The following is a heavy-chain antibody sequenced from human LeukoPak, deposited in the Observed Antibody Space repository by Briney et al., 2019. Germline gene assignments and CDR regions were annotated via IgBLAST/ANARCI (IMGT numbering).Heavy chain of an antibody. D-gene: IGHD6-13*01. Sequence: SETLSLTCTVSGGSISSYYWSWIRQPPGKGLEWIGYIYYSGSTNYNPSLKSRVTISVDTSKNQFSLKLSSVTAADTAVYYCAMTAAAGSVYWGQGTLVTVSS. CDR2: IYYSGST. CDR3: AMTAAAGSVY. V-gene: IGHV4-59*01. CDR1: GGSISSYY. J-gene: IGHJ4*02.